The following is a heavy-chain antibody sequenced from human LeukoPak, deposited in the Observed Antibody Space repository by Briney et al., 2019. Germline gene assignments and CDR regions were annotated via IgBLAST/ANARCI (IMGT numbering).Heavy chain of an antibody. D-gene: IGHD6-19*01. Sequence: AGGSLRLSCAASGFTFSSYAMSWVRQAPGKGLEWVSAISGSGGSTYYADSVKSRFTISRDNSKNTLYLQMNSLRAEDTAVYYCAKDQWLVFYYWGQGTLVTVSS. J-gene: IGHJ4*02. CDR1: GFTFSSYA. CDR3: AKDQWLVFYY. CDR2: ISGSGGST. V-gene: IGHV3-23*01.